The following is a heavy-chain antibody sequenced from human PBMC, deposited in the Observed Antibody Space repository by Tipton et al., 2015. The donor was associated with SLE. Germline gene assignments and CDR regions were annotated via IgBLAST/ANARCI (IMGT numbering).Heavy chain of an antibody. CDR3: TTAVGVVIAIRDY. CDR2: IKSKTDGGTT. CDR1: GFTVSSNY. V-gene: IGHV3-15*01. J-gene: IGHJ4*02. Sequence: SLRLSCAASGFTVSSNYMSWVRQAPGKGLEWVGRIKSKTDGGTTDYAAPVKGRFTISRDDSKNTLYLQMNSLKTEDTAVYYCTTAVGVVIAIRDYWGQGTLVTVSS. D-gene: IGHD2-21*01.